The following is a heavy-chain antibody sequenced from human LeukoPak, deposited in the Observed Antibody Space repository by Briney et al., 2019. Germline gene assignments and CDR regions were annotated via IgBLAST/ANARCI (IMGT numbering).Heavy chain of an antibody. CDR3: ARDKDPLYYYDSSGGALDY. CDR1: GFTFSSYA. J-gene: IGHJ4*02. V-gene: IGHV3-23*01. Sequence: GGSLRLSCAASGFTFSSYAMSWVRQAPGKGLEWVSAISGSGGSTYYADSVKGRFTISRDNSKNTLYLQMNSLRAEDTAVYYCARDKDPLYYYDSSGGALDYWGQGTLVTVSS. CDR2: ISGSGGST. D-gene: IGHD3-22*01.